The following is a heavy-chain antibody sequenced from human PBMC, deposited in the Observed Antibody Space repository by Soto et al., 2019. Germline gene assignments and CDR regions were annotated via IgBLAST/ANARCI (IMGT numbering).Heavy chain of an antibody. D-gene: IGHD4-17*01. CDR3: ASPPTGWDYGDDNWFDP. Sequence: EASVKVSCKASGYTFTGYYMHWVRQAPGQGLEWMGWINPNSGGTNYAQKFQGWVTMTRDTSISTAYMELSRLRAEDTAIYYCASPPTGWDYGDDNWFDPWGQGTLVTVSS. V-gene: IGHV1-2*04. CDR1: GYTFTGYY. J-gene: IGHJ5*02. CDR2: INPNSGGT.